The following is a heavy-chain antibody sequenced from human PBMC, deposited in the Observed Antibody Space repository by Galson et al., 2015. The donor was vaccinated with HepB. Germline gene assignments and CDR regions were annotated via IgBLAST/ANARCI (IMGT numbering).Heavy chain of an antibody. D-gene: IGHD3-22*01. CDR3: VHSRGGAYYDTSGYYTFDY. V-gene: IGHV2-5*02. CDR1: GFSLNTGGVG. Sequence: PALVKPTQTLTLTCTFSGFSLNTGGVGVGWLRQPPGKALEWLALIYWDDAKRYSPSLKNRRTITKDTSTNRGVLTLTNMHPVDTATYYCVHSRGGAYYDTSGYYTFDYWGQGTLVPVSS. J-gene: IGHJ4*02. CDR2: IYWDDAK.